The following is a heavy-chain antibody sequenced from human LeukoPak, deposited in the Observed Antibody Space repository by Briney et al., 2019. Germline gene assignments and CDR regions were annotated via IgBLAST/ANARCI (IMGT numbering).Heavy chain of an antibody. CDR2: ISGSGDST. CDR1: GFTFSSYA. J-gene: IGHJ4*02. CDR3: AKEDYSSGSYYFDY. V-gene: IGHV3-23*01. D-gene: IGHD6-19*01. Sequence: PGGSLRLSCAASGFTFSSYAVSWVRQAPGKGLEWVSGISGSGDSTHYADSVKGRFTISRDNSKKTLYLQMNSLRAEDTAVYYCAKEDYSSGSYYFDYWGQGTLVTVSS.